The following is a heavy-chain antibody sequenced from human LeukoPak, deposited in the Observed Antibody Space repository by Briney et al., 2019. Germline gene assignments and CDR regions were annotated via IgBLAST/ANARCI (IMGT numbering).Heavy chain of an antibody. Sequence: ASETLSLTCTISGGSISSYYWSWIRQPAGKGLEWIGRIYTSGSTNYNPSLKSRVTMSVDTSKNQFSLKLSSVTAADTAVYYCARGYLAAAGAYYYYYYMDVWGKGTTVTVSS. V-gene: IGHV4-4*07. D-gene: IGHD6-13*01. CDR3: ARGYLAAAGAYYYYYYMDV. CDR1: GGSISSYY. J-gene: IGHJ6*03. CDR2: IYTSGST.